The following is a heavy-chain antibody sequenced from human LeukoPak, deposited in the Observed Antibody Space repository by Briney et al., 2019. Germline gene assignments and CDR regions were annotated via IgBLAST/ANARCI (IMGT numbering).Heavy chain of an antibody. Sequence: GRPLRLSCAASGFTFSSFAMHWVRQAPGKGLEWVAVVSYDGNDKYYADSVKGRFTISRDNSKNTVYLQMNSLRPEDTAVCYCAKRKVKWELDYWGQGTLVTVSS. CDR2: VSYDGNDK. CDR1: GFTFSSFA. V-gene: IGHV3-30*18. D-gene: IGHD1-26*01. J-gene: IGHJ4*02. CDR3: AKRKVKWELDY.